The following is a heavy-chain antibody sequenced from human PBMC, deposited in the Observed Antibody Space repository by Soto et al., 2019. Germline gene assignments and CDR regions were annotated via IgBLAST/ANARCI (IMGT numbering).Heavy chain of an antibody. CDR2: ITGGSVTS. J-gene: IGHJ4*02. V-gene: IGHV3-23*01. CDR3: ARDSRNLDY. Sequence: PGGSLRLSCAASGFSLSSFIMNWVRQAPGKGLEWLSSITGGSVTSYYADSVKGRFTISRDNSNNTLYLQLNNLRAEDTAVYYCARDSRNLDYWGQGTQVTVSS. D-gene: IGHD1-1*01. CDR1: GFSLSSFI.